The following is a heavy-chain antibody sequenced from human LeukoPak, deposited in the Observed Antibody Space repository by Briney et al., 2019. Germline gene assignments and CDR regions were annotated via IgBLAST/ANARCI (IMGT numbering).Heavy chain of an antibody. CDR2: IYISGST. J-gene: IGHJ4*02. D-gene: IGHD4/OR15-4a*01. Sequence: SETLSLTCSVSGASINSHYWTWIRQPAGKGLEWIGRIYISGSTNYSPSLKSRVTMSVDTSKNQFSLNLISVTAADTAVYYCARALNPLTGTYYFDYWGQGTLVTVSS. CDR1: GASINSHY. CDR3: ARALNPLTGTYYFDY. V-gene: IGHV4-4*07.